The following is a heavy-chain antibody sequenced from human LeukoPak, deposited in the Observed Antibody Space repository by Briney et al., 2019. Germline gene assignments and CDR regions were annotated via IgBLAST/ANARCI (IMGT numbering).Heavy chain of an antibody. CDR2: IIPIFGTA. CDR1: GGTFSSYA. CDR3: ARDKSSGWYSGDLDY. D-gene: IGHD6-19*01. Sequence: AASVKVSCKVSGGTFSSYAISWVRQAPGQGLEWMGGIIPIFGTANYAQKFQGRVTITTDESTSTAYMELSSLRSEDTAVYYCARDKSSGWYSGDLDYWGQGTLVTVSS. J-gene: IGHJ4*02. V-gene: IGHV1-69*05.